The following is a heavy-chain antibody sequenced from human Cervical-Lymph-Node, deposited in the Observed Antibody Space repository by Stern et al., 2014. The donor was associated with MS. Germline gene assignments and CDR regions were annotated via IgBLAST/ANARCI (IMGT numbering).Heavy chain of an antibody. CDR1: GDSMSSYY. V-gene: IGHV4-59*01. D-gene: IGHD6-19*01. CDR3: ARLSSGWYAY. J-gene: IGHJ4*02. Sequence: QVQLQESGPGLVKPSETLSLTCTVSGDSMSSYYWSWIRQPPGKGLEWIWSIYYTGGTDYNPSLKSRVTISVDTSKTQFSLRLTSVTAADTAVYYCARLSSGWYAYWGQGTLVTVSS. CDR2: IYYTGGT.